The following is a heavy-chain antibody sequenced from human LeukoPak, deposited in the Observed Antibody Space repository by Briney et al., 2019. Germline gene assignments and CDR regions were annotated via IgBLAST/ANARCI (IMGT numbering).Heavy chain of an antibody. J-gene: IGHJ3*02. CDR3: ARVAHIKQYYDSSGYSDTTDAFDI. D-gene: IGHD3-22*01. CDR1: GGSFSGYY. Sequence: SETLSLTCAVYGGSFSGYYWSWIRQPPGKGLEWIGEINHSGSTNYNPSLKSRVTISVDTSKNQFSLKLSSVTAADTAVYYCARVAHIKQYYDSSGYSDTTDAFDIWGQGTMVTVSS. V-gene: IGHV4-34*01. CDR2: INHSGST.